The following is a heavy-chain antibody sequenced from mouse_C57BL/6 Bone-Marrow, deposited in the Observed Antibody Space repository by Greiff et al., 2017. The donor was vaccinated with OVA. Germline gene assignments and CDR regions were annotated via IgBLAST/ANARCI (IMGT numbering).Heavy chain of an antibody. D-gene: IGHD1-1*01. CDR1: GYTFTSYW. V-gene: IGHV1-55*01. J-gene: IGHJ1*03. CDR2: IYPGSGST. Sequence: QVQLQQSGTELVKPGASVKMSCKASGYTFTSYWITWVKQRPGQGLEWIGDIYPGSGSTNYNEKFKSKATLTVDTSSSTAYMQLSSLTSEDSAVYYCARSNYGSSFHWYFDVWGTGTTVTVSS. CDR3: ARSNYGSSFHWYFDV.